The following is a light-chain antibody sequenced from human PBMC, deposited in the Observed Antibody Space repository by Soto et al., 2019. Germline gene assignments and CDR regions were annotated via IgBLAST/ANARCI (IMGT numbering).Light chain of an antibody. CDR1: SSDVGGSNF. J-gene: IGLJ1*01. V-gene: IGLV2-14*03. CDR2: DVA. Sequence: ALTQPASVSDSPGQSITISCTGTSSDVGGSNFVSWYQQHPGKPPKRIIYDVANRPSGVSNRFSGSKSGSTASLIISRLQTEDEADYYCVSYTSSTTYVFGTGTKVTVL. CDR3: VSYTSSTTYV.